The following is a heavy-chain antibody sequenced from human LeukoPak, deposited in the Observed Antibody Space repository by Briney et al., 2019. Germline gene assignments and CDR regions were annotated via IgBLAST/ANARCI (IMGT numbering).Heavy chain of an antibody. V-gene: IGHV3-64*01. J-gene: IGHJ3*02. CDR2: ISSNGGST. CDR1: GFTFSSYA. D-gene: IGHD1-26*01. CDR3: ARDLVGSHDAFDI. Sequence: GGSLRLFCAASGFTFSSYAMHWVRQAPGKGLEYVSAISSNGGSTYYANSVKGRFTISRDNSKNTLYLQMGSLRAEDMAVYYCARDLVGSHDAFDIWGQGTMVTVSS.